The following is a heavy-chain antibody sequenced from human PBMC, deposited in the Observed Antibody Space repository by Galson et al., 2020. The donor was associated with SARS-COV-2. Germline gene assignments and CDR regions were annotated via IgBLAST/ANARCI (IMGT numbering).Heavy chain of an antibody. CDR1: GYTLTELS. Sequence: ASVKVSCKVSGYTLTELSMHWVRQAPGKGLEWMGGFDPEDGETIYAQKFQGRVTMTEDTSTDTAYMELSSLRSEDTAVYYCATDFPYYYDSSGYYSPPLYWGQGTLVTVSS. CDR2: FDPEDGET. J-gene: IGHJ4*02. D-gene: IGHD3-22*01. V-gene: IGHV1-24*01. CDR3: ATDFPYYYDSSGYYSPPLY.